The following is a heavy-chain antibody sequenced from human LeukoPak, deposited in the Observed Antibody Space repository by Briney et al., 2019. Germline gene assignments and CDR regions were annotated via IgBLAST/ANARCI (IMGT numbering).Heavy chain of an antibody. D-gene: IGHD3-16*01. Sequence: GGSLRLSCAASVFKLRSFAIHWVRQAPGKGLEYVSATSGDGGTTFCASSLQGRCTISRDNSNQMVYLQLGGLKIEDMGLYYCARGDTRLGGAFDVWGQGTMVTVSP. CDR2: TSGDGGTT. V-gene: IGHV3-64*01. J-gene: IGHJ3*01. CDR1: VFKLRSFA. CDR3: ARGDTRLGGAFDV.